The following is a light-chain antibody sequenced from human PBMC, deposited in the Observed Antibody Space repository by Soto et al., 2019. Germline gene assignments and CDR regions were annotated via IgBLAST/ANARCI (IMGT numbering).Light chain of an antibody. CDR3: QQYKSWPPIT. V-gene: IGKV1-5*01. J-gene: IGKJ5*01. Sequence: DIQMTQSPSTLSASVGDTVTITCRASQSVSTWLAWYQQKPGKAPKVLIFDASNLESGVPSRFSGSGAGTEFTLTISSLQSEDSAIYYCQQYKSWPPITFGQGTRLEIK. CDR2: DAS. CDR1: QSVSTW.